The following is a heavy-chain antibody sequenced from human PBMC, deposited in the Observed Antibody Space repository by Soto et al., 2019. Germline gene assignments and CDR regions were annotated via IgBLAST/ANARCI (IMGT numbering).Heavy chain of an antibody. V-gene: IGHV5-51*01. CDR2: IYPGDSDT. D-gene: IGHD3-3*01. CDR1: GYSFTSYW. Sequence: GESLKISCKGSGYSFTSYWIGWVRQMPGKGLEWMGIIYPGDSDTRYSPSFQGQVTISADKSISTAYLQWGSLKASDTAMYYCARLTTRYYYGMDVWGQGTTVTVSS. CDR3: ARLTTRYYYGMDV. J-gene: IGHJ6*02.